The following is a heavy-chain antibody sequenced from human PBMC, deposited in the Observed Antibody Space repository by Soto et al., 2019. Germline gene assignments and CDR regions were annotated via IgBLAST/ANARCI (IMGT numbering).Heavy chain of an antibody. V-gene: IGHV1-46*04. CDR3: ARDNYYESSGSKGWYFDL. J-gene: IGHJ2*01. CDR1: GDTLTTHC. D-gene: IGHD3-22*01. Sequence: QVQVVQSGAEVKKPGASVRVSCKASGDTLTTHCIHWARHPPAQGREGGGVINTSGESTSDAQKLQGRVTMTRDTSTSTVYMDVRSLRSEDTAVYYCARDNYYESSGSKGWYFDLWGRGTLVTVSS. CDR2: INTSGEST.